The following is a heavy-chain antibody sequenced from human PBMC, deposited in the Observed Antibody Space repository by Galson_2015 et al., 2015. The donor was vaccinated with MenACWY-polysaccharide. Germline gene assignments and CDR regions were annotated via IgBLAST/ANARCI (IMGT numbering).Heavy chain of an antibody. D-gene: IGHD3-22*01. Sequence: IIPIFGTANYAQKFQGRVTITADESTSTAYMELSSLRSEDTAVYYCARGGSSGYSVGLDYWGQGTLVTVSS. CDR2: IIPIFGTA. CDR3: ARGGSSGYSVGLDY. V-gene: IGHV1-69*01. J-gene: IGHJ4*02.